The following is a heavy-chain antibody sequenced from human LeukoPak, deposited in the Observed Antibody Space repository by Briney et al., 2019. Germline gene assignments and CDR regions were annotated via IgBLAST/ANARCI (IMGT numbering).Heavy chain of an antibody. D-gene: IGHD3-9*01. CDR3: ATSTGYGPVQLLDY. CDR1: GGSISSSSYY. CDR2: IYYSGST. V-gene: IGHV4-39*01. Sequence: SETLSLTCTVSGGSISSSSYYWGWIRQPPGKGLEWIGSIYYSGSTYYNPSLKSRVTISVDTSKNQFSLKLSSVTAADTAVYYCATSTGYGPVQLLDYWGQGTLVTVSS. J-gene: IGHJ4*02.